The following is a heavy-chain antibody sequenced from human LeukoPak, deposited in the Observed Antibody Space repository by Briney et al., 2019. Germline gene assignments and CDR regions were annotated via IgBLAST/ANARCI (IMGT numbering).Heavy chain of an antibody. CDR2: INHSGST. J-gene: IGHJ3*02. CDR3: AKSNGYGLVDI. Sequence: SETLSLTCAVYGGSFSGNYWSWIRQPPGKGLEWIGEINHSGSTNYNPSLKSRVTISLDTSRNQFSLKLNSVTAADTAVYYCAKSNGYGLVDIWGQGTVVTVSS. V-gene: IGHV4-34*01. CDR1: GGSFSGNY. D-gene: IGHD3-10*01.